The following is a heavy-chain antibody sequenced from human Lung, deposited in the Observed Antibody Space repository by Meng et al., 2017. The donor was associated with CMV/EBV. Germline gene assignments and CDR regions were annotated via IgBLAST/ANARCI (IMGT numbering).Heavy chain of an antibody. D-gene: IGHD3-3*01. CDR3: ARGRYDFWSGYYRGYFDY. V-gene: IGHV4-34*01. Sequence: SETXSLXCAVYGGSFSGYYWSWIRQPPGKGLEWIGEINHSGSTNYNPSLKSRVTISVDTSKNQFSLKLSSVTAADTAVYYCARGRYDFWSGYYRGYFDYWXQGTLVTVPS. J-gene: IGHJ4*02. CDR2: INHSGST. CDR1: GGSFSGYY.